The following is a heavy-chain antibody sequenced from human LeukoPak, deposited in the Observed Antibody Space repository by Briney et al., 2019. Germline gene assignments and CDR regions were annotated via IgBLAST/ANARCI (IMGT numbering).Heavy chain of an antibody. Sequence: PGGSLRLSCAASGFTFSTYAMMSWVRQAPGKGLEWVSTISAIGGSTYYADSVKGRFTISRDNPKNTLYLQMNSLRVEDAAVYYCAKQVSTVGANDWGRGTLVTVSS. CDR3: AKQVSTVGAND. D-gene: IGHD1-26*01. CDR1: GFTFSTYA. J-gene: IGHJ4*02. CDR2: ISAIGGST. V-gene: IGHV3-23*01.